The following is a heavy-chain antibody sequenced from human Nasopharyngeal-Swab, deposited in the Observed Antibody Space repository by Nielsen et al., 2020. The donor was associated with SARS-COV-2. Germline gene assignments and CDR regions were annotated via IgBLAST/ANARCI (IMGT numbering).Heavy chain of an antibody. Sequence: SETLSLTCGVYGGSFSGYYWSWIRQPPGKGLEWIGKINRSGSTNYKPSLKSRVTISVDTSKNQFSLKLSSVTAADTAVYYCARVSGSSRHYYYYGMDVWGQGTTVTISS. J-gene: IGHJ6*02. D-gene: IGHD6-13*01. CDR2: INRSGST. V-gene: IGHV4-34*01. CDR3: ARVSGSSRHYYYYGMDV. CDR1: GGSFSGYY.